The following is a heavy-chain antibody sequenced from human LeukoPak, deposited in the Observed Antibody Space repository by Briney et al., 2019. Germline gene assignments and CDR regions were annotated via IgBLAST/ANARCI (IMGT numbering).Heavy chain of an antibody. V-gene: IGHV1-46*01. CDR2: INPSGGST. Sequence: ASVKVSCKASGYTFTSYYMHWVRQAPGQGLEWMGIINPSGGSTSYAQKFRGRVTMTRDMSTSTVYMELSSLRSEDTAVYYCARDPSYSSGWYIGTFDYWGQGTLVTVSS. J-gene: IGHJ4*02. D-gene: IGHD6-19*01. CDR3: ARDPSYSSGWYIGTFDY. CDR1: GYTFTSYY.